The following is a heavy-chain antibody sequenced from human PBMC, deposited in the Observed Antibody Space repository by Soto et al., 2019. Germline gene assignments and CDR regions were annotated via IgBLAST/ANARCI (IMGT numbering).Heavy chain of an antibody. V-gene: IGHV4-59*11. CDR3: AIYPYYDFWSGYYTAP. J-gene: IGHJ5*02. Sequence: PSETLSLTCAVFSGSLSDHYWTWVRQSPGKGLEWIGYIYYSGSTNYNPSLKSRVTISVDTSKNQFSLKLSSVTAADTAVYYCAIYPYYDFWSGYYTAPWGQGTLVTVSS. CDR2: IYYSGST. D-gene: IGHD3-3*01. CDR1: SGSLSDHY.